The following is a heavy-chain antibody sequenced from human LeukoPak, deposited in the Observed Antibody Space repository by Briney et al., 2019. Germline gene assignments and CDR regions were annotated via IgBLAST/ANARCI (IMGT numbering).Heavy chain of an antibody. Sequence: SGGSLRLSCAASGFTFSSYWMSWVRQAPGKGLEWVANIKQDGSEKYYVDSVKGRLTISRDNAKNSLYLQMNSLRAEDTAVYYCARGPYGDYDRGYFDYWGQGTLVTVSS. CDR2: IKQDGSEK. J-gene: IGHJ4*02. CDR3: ARGPYGDYDRGYFDY. CDR1: GFTFSSYW. V-gene: IGHV3-7*04. D-gene: IGHD4-17*01.